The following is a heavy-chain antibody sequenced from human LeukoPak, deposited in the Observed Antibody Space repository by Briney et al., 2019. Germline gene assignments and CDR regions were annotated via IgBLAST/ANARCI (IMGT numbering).Heavy chain of an antibody. J-gene: IGHJ3*02. CDR2: IKHDGSAQ. D-gene: IGHD3-3*01. V-gene: IGHV3-7*01. Sequence: PGGSLRLSCAASGFTFSRYWMNWVRQAPGKGLEWVANIKHDGSAQNYVDSVKGRFTISRDNAGNSLYLQMNSLRAEDTAVYYCARAPFYYDFWSGYYDAFDIWGQGTMVTVSS. CDR1: GFTFSRYW. CDR3: ARAPFYYDFWSGYYDAFDI.